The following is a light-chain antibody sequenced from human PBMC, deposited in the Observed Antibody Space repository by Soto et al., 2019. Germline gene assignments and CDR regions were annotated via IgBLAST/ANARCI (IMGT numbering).Light chain of an antibody. CDR2: GAS. Sequence: EIVLTQSPGTLSLSPGERATLSCRASQSVSSSSLAWYQQKPGQAPRLLIYGASSRATGIPDRVSGSGSGTDFTLTISRLEPEDFAVYYCQQYGRSPPTFGQGTRLEIK. CDR3: QQYGRSPPT. CDR1: QSVSSSS. V-gene: IGKV3-20*01. J-gene: IGKJ5*01.